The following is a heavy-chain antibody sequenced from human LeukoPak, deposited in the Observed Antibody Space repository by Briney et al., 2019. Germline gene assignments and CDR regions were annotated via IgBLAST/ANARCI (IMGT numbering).Heavy chain of an antibody. Sequence: GGSLRLSCAVSGFTFSSSWMTWVRQTPGKGLEWVANINRDGSEKYYVDSVKGRFTISRDNAKNSLYLQMNSLRAEDTAVYYCATDVGADWGQGTLVTVSS. CDR2: INRDGSEK. CDR1: GFTFSSSW. CDR3: ATDVGAD. V-gene: IGHV3-7*01. J-gene: IGHJ4*02.